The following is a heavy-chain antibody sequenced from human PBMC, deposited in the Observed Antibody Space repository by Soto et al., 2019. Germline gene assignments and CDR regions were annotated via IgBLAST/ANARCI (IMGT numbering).Heavy chain of an antibody. V-gene: IGHV3-23*01. CDR3: TRETVAGITGLDY. CDR1: GFNVGAFS. CDR2: ISVSNAFI. D-gene: IGHD1-20*01. Sequence: PVGSLRLSCAASGFNVGAFSVNGVLQAPGKGLEWVSGISVSNAFIYYADSVRGRFSISRDASENILYLQMNRLRVDDTALYYCTRETVAGITGLDYWGPGTLVTVSS. J-gene: IGHJ4*02.